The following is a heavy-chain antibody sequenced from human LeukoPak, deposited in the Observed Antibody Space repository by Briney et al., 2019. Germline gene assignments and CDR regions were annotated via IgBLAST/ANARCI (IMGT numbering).Heavy chain of an antibody. CDR2: INPNSGGT. CDR1: GYTFTGYY. V-gene: IGHV1-2*02. Sequence: ASVKVSCKASGYTFTGYYMHWVRQALGQGLEWMGWINPNSGGTNYAQKFQGRVTMTRDTSISTAYMELGRLRSDDTAVYYCARVMEGYYGSGSSIDYWGQGTLVTVSS. J-gene: IGHJ4*02. D-gene: IGHD3-10*01. CDR3: ARVMEGYYGSGSSIDY.